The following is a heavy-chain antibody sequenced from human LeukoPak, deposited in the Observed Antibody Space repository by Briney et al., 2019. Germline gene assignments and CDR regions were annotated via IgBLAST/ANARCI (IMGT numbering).Heavy chain of an antibody. V-gene: IGHV4-34*01. CDR2: INHSGST. J-gene: IGHJ4*02. D-gene: IGHD6-19*01. CDR3: ARGRYSSDVDY. CDR1: GGSSSGYY. Sequence: SETLSLTCAVYGGSSSGYYWSWIRQPPGKGLEWIGEINHSGSTNYNPSLKSRVTISVDTSKNQFSLKLSSVTAADTAVYYCARGRYSSDVDYWGQGTLVTVSS.